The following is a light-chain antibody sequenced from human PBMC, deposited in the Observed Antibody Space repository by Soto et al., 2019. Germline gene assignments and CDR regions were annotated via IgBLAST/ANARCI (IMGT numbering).Light chain of an antibody. CDR1: SSDVGGYNY. Sequence: QSVLTQPASVSGSPGQSITIPCTGTSSDVGGYNYVSWYQQHPGKAPKLMIYEVSNRPSGVSNRFSGSKSGNTASLTISGLQAEDEAHYYCSSYTSSSTWVFGGGTQLTVL. V-gene: IGLV2-14*01. CDR3: SSYTSSSTWV. CDR2: EVS. J-gene: IGLJ3*02.